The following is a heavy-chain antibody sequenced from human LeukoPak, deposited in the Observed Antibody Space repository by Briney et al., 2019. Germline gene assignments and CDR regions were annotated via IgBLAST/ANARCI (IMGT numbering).Heavy chain of an antibody. CDR2: IYYTGST. CDR3: ARDRPGGSSLDY. D-gene: IGHD6-13*01. CDR1: GDSISSYY. Sequence: MASETLSLTCTVPGDSISSYYWSWVRQPPGKGLEWIRYIYYTGSTNYNPSLKSRVTISVDTSKNQFSLKLSSVTAADTAVYYCARDRPGGSSLDYWGQGTLVTVSS. V-gene: IGHV4-59*01. J-gene: IGHJ4*02.